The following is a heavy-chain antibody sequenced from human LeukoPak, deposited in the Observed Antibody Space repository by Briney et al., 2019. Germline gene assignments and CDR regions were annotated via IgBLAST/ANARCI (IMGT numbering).Heavy chain of an antibody. CDR2: ISASGYST. V-gene: IGHV3-23*01. D-gene: IGHD5-18*01. CDR3: AKERASYGVPGLFDY. CDR1: GFNFRAYW. J-gene: IGHJ4*02. Sequence: GGSLRLSCTTSGFNFRAYWMGWVRQAPGKGLEWVSAISASGYSTHYADSVKGRFTISRDNSKNTLYLQMNSLRAEDTAVYYCAKERASYGVPGLFDYWGQGTLVTVSS.